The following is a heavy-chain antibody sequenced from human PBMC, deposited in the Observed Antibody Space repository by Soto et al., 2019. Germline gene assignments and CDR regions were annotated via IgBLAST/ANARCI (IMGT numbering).Heavy chain of an antibody. CDR1: GFTFSSYA. V-gene: IGHV3-23*01. CDR3: AKCGNDWGYYYYGMNV. J-gene: IGHJ6*02. D-gene: IGHD7-27*01. Sequence: EVQLLESGGGLVHPGGSQGLSCAASGFTFSSYAMSWVRQAPGKGLEWVSAISDNGATSYYADSVKGRFTISRDNSKNTLYLHMSSLRAEDTAVYYCAKCGNDWGYYYYGMNVWGQGTTVTVSS. CDR2: ISDNGATS.